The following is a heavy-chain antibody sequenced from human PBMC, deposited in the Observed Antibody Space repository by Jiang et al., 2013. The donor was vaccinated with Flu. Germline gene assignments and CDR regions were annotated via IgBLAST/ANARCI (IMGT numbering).Heavy chain of an antibody. CDR2: IYHSGTT. J-gene: IGHJ6*02. CDR3: ARIDYSGYDLHYYFGMDV. D-gene: IGHD5-12*01. Sequence: GSGLVKPSQTLSLTCTVSGGSISSGGFYWSWIRQHPGKGLEWIGNIYHSGTTYYNPSLKSRFIISVDTSKNQFSLRLSSVTAADTAVYYCARIDYSGYDLHYYFGMDVWGQGLRSASP. V-gene: IGHV4-31*03. CDR1: GGSISSGGFY.